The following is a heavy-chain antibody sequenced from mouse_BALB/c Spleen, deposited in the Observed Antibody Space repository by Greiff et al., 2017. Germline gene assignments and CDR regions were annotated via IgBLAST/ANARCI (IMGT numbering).Heavy chain of an antibody. J-gene: IGHJ3*01. D-gene: IGHD2-1*01. CDR2: IYPGNSDT. V-gene: IGHV1-5*01. CDR3: ARPLYYGNSWFAY. Sequence: VQLQQSGTVLARPGASVKMSCKASGYTFTSYWMHWVKQRPGQGLEWIGAIYPGNSDTSYNQKFKGKAKLTAVTSTSTAYMELSSLTNEDSAVYYCARPLYYGNSWFAYWGQGTLVTVSA. CDR1: GYTFTSYW.